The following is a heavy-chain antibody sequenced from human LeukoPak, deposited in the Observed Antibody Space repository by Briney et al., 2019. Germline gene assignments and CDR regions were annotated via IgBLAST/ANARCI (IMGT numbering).Heavy chain of an antibody. CDR3: AAYFMITFGGVIT. V-gene: IGHV1-2*02. CDR1: GYTFTGYY. J-gene: IGHJ5*02. D-gene: IGHD3-16*01. Sequence: ASVKVSCKASGYTFTGYYMHWVRQAPGQGLEWMGWINPNSGGTNYAQKFQGRVTMTRDTSISTAYMELSRLRSDDTAVYYCAAYFMITFGGVITWGQGTLVTVSS. CDR2: INPNSGGT.